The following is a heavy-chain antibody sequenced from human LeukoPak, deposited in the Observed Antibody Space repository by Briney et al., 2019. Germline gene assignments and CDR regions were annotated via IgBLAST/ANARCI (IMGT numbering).Heavy chain of an antibody. CDR1: GYTFTSYG. CDR2: INAYNGNT. Sequence: ASVKVSCKASGYTFTSYGISWVRQAPGQGLEWMGWINAYNGNTNYAQKLQGRVTMTTDTSTSTAYMELRSLRSDDTAVYYCARTYYYDSRDAFDIWGQGTMVTVSS. D-gene: IGHD3-22*01. J-gene: IGHJ3*02. CDR3: ARTYYYDSRDAFDI. V-gene: IGHV1-18*01.